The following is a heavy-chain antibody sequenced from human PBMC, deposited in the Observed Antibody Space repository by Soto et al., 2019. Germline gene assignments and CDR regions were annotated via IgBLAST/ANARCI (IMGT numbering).Heavy chain of an antibody. V-gene: IGHV1-46*01. J-gene: IGHJ3*02. Sequence: GASVKVSCKASGYTFTSYYMHWVRQAPGQGLEWMGIINPSGGSTSYAQKFQGRVTMTRDTSTSTVYMELSSLRSEDTAVYYCAAAYYGSGSYPKVVLDAFDIWGQGTMVTVSS. CDR2: INPSGGST. CDR1: GYTFTSYY. D-gene: IGHD3-10*01. CDR3: AAAYYGSGSYPKVVLDAFDI.